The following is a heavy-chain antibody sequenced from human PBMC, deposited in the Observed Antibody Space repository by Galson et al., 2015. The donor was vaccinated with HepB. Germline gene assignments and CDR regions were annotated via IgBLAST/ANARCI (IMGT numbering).Heavy chain of an antibody. J-gene: IGHJ4*02. D-gene: IGHD6-6*01. V-gene: IGHV3-48*02. CDR1: GFTFSSYS. Sequence: SLRLSCAASGFTFSSYSMNWVRQAPGKGLEWVSYISSSSSTIYYADSVKGRFTISRDNAKNSLYLQMNSLRDADTAVYYCAGDRIAARHRFFDYWGQGTLVTVSS. CDR2: ISSSSSTI. CDR3: AGDRIAARHRFFDY.